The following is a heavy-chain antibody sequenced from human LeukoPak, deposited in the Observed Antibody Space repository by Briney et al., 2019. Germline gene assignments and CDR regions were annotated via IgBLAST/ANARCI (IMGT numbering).Heavy chain of an antibody. V-gene: IGHV3-23*01. CDR2: ISDSGRAT. D-gene: IGHD5-18*01. CDR1: GFMFSDFA. J-gene: IGHJ4*02. CDR3: ARHDSFIPC. Sequence: GGSLRLSCVASGFMFSDFAMSWVRQAPGQGLEWVSGISDSGRATYYSDSVKGRCTISRDNSKNTVYLQLNNLRAEDTALYFCARHDSFIPCWGQGMLVTVSS.